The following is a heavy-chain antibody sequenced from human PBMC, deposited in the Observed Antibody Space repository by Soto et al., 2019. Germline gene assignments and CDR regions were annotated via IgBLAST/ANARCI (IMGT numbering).Heavy chain of an antibody. J-gene: IGHJ4*02. CDR2: IYYSGST. CDR3: ARHVRQQLVPDYFDY. V-gene: IGHV4-59*08. Sequence: SETLSLTCTVSGGSISSYYWSWIRQPPGKGLEWIGYIYYSGSTNYNPSLKSRVTISVDTSKNQFSLKLSSVTAADTAVYYCARHVRQQLVPDYFDYWGQGTLVTVSS. D-gene: IGHD6-13*01. CDR1: GGSISSYY.